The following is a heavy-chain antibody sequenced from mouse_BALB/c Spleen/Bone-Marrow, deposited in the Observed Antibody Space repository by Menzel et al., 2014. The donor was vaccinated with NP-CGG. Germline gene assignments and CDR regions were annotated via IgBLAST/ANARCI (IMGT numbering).Heavy chain of an antibody. D-gene: IGHD2-3*01. CDR3: ARQGDGYYDY. CDR1: GFTFSSYA. Sequence: EEKLMESGGNLVKPGGSLKLSCAASGFTFSSYAMSWVRQTPEKRLEWVATIRSGGSYTYYPDSVKGRFTISRDNAKSTLYLQMRSLRSEDTAMYYCARQGDGYYDYWGQGTTLTVSS. J-gene: IGHJ2*01. CDR2: IRSGGSYT. V-gene: IGHV5-9-3*01.